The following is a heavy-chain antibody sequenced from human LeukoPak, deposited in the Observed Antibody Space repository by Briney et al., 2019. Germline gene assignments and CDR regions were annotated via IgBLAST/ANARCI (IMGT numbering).Heavy chain of an antibody. V-gene: IGHV3-23*01. J-gene: IGHJ4*02. CDR1: GFTFSSYS. Sequence: GGSLRLSFAASGFTFSSYSMSWVRQAPGKGLEWVSAISGSGGSTYYADSVKGRFTISRDNSKNTLYMQMNSLRAEDTAVYYCAKDRNQLPIDYWGQGTLVTVSS. D-gene: IGHD2-2*01. CDR2: ISGSGGST. CDR3: AKDRNQLPIDY.